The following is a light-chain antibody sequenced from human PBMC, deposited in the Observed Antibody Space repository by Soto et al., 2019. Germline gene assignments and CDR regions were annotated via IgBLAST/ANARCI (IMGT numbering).Light chain of an antibody. CDR3: HQANSFPLD. J-gene: IGKJ4*01. V-gene: IGKV1-12*01. Sequence: DIQMTQSPSSVSASVGDRVTITCRASQGISSLLAWYQQKPGKATNLLIHTASSLQSGVPSRFSGNGSATAFTLNMSSLQTEDFATCYGHQANSFPLDFSGETTVEIK. CDR2: TAS. CDR1: QGISSL.